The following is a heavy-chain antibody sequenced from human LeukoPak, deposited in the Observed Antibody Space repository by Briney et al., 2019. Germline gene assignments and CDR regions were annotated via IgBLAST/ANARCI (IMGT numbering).Heavy chain of an antibody. V-gene: IGHV3-21*01. Sequence: GGSLRLSCAASGFTFSSYSMMWVRQAPGEGLEWVSSISSSSSYIYYADSVKGRFTISRDNAKNSLYLQMNSLRAEDTAVYYCASSYSYGYPDLYYFDYWGQGTLVTVSS. D-gene: IGHD5-18*01. J-gene: IGHJ4*02. CDR2: ISSSSSYI. CDR3: ASSYSYGYPDLYYFDY. CDR1: GFTFSSYS.